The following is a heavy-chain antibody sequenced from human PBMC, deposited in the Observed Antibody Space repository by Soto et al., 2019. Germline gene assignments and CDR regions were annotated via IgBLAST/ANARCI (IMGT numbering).Heavy chain of an antibody. V-gene: IGHV4-39*01. J-gene: IGHJ4*02. Sequence: SETLSLTCTVSGGSISSSSYYWGWIRQPPGKGLEWIGSIYYSGSTYYNPSLKSRVTISVDTSKNQFSLKLSSVTAADTAVYYCASEMLAAASPYFDYWGQGTLVTVYS. D-gene: IGHD6-13*01. CDR3: ASEMLAAASPYFDY. CDR1: GGSISSSSYY. CDR2: IYYSGST.